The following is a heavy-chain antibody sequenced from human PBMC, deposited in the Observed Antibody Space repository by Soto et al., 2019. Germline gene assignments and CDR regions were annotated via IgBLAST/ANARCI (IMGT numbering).Heavy chain of an antibody. Sequence: GGSLRLSCAASGFTFSSYWMSWVRQAPGKGLEWVANIKQDGSEKYYVDSVKGRFTISRDNAKNSLYLQMNSLRAEDTAVYYCARNPVGTYYYYGMDVWGQGTTVTVS. CDR3: ARNPVGTYYYYGMDV. CDR2: IKQDGSEK. J-gene: IGHJ6*02. D-gene: IGHD1-26*01. CDR1: GFTFSSYW. V-gene: IGHV3-7*05.